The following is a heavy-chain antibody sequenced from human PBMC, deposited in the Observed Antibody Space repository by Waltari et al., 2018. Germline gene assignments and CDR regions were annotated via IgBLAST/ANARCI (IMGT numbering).Heavy chain of an antibody. CDR1: GGSLSSHY. V-gene: IGHV4-59*11. D-gene: IGHD3-22*01. Sequence: QVQLQESGPGLVKPSATLSLTCTVSGGSLSSHYWSWIRQPPGKGLEWIGYIYYSGSTNYNPSLKSRVTISVDTSKNQFSLKLSSVTAADTAVYYCASAPYYYDSSGAFDYWGQGTLVTVSS. J-gene: IGHJ4*02. CDR2: IYYSGST. CDR3: ASAPYYYDSSGAFDY.